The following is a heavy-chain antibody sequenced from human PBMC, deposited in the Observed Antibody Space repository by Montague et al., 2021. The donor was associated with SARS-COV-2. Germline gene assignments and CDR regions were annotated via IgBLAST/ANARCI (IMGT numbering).Heavy chain of an antibody. CDR2: INNRGSG. Sequence: SETLSLTCAVYGGSFSGSYWTWIRQSPGKGLEWIGEINNRGSGNYSPSLKSRITISVDTSRNQFSLKVTSVTAADTAVYYCARERWNIVIVPPVEYGMDVWGQGTTVTVSS. V-gene: IGHV4-34*01. J-gene: IGHJ6*02. D-gene: IGHD2/OR15-2a*01. CDR1: GGSFSGSY. CDR3: ARERWNIVIVPPVEYGMDV.